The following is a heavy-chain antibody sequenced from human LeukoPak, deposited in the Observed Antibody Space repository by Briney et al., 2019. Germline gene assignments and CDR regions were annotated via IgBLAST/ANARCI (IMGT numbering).Heavy chain of an antibody. CDR2: IDQSGGT. CDR3: AINDGSGSYYKSDY. J-gene: IGHJ4*02. Sequence: PSETLSLTCGVYGGSFSGFYWSWIRQPPGKGLEWIGEIDQSGGTNYNPSLKSRVTITIDTSKNQFSLKVNSVTAAVTAVYYCAINDGSGSYYKSDYWGQGTLVTVSS. V-gene: IGHV4-34*01. CDR1: GGSFSGFY. D-gene: IGHD3-10*01.